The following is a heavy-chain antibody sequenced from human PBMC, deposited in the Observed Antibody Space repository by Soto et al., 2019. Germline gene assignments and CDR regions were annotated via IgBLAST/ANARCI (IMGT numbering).Heavy chain of an antibody. Sequence: ASVKVSCKASGYTFTTYAMHWVRQAPGQRPEWMGWINVGNGNTKYSQNFQGRGTITRDTSASTAYMELSSLRSEDTAVYYCARKASTVTNNWFDPWGQGILVTVSX. CDR3: ARKASTVTNNWFDP. V-gene: IGHV1-3*01. D-gene: IGHD4-17*01. J-gene: IGHJ5*02. CDR1: GYTFTTYA. CDR2: INVGNGNT.